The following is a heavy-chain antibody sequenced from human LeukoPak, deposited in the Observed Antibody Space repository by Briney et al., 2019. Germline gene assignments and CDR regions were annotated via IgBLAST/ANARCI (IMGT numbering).Heavy chain of an antibody. J-gene: IGHJ3*02. CDR1: GYSFTSYW. D-gene: IGHD3-22*01. V-gene: IGHV5-51*01. CDR2: IYPGDSDT. CDR3: ARRYYYDSSGYYSLSAFDI. Sequence: GESLKISCKGSGYSFTSYWIGWVRLMPGKGLEWMGIIYPGDSDTRYSPSFQGQVTISADKSISTAYLQWSSLKASDTAMYYCARRYYYDSSGYYSLSAFDIWGQGTMVTVSS.